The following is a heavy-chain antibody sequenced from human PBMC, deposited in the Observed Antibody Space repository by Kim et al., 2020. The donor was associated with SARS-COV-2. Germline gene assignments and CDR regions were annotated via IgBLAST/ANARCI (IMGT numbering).Heavy chain of an antibody. V-gene: IGHV4-59*01. CDR3: ARVGSGIAAADY. CDR1: GGSISNYY. Sequence: SETLSLTCTVSGGSISNYYWSWIRQPPGKGLEWIGYIYYSGTTNYNPSLKSRVTISVDTSKNQFSLKLSSVTTADTAVYFCARVGSGIAAADYWGQEPWS. CDR2: IYYSGTT. D-gene: IGHD6-13*01. J-gene: IGHJ4*01.